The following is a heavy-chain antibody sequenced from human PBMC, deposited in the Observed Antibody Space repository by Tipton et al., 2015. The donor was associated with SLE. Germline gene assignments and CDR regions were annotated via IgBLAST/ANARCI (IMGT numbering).Heavy chain of an antibody. CDR2: IKQDGSEK. J-gene: IGHJ3*02. CDR1: GFTFSSYW. Sequence: SLRLSCAASGFTFSSYWMSWVRQAPGKGLEWVANIKQDGSEKYYVDSVKGRFTISRDNAKNSLYLQMNSLRAEDTAVYYCARGRSGYRAAFDIWGQGTMVTVSS. CDR3: ARGRSGYRAAFDI. D-gene: IGHD5-12*01. V-gene: IGHV3-7*01.